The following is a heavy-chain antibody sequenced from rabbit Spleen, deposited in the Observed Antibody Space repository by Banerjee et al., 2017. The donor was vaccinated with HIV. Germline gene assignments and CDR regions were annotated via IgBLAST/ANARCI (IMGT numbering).Heavy chain of an antibody. V-gene: IGHV1S47*01. CDR3: AGGGATSSGYPNL. J-gene: IGHJ4*01. CDR1: GIDFSSYG. D-gene: IGHD1-1*01. Sequence: ELVESGGGLVQPGESLKLSCKASGIDFSSYGINWVRQAPGKGPEWIAYIYPDFGITNYANSVKGRFTISSDNAQNTVFLQLTSLTASDTATYFCAGGGATSSGYPNLWGQGTLVTVS. CDR2: IYPDFGIT.